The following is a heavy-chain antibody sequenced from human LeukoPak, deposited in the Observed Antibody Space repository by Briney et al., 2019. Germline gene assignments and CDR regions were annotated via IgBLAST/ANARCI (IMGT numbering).Heavy chain of an antibody. CDR1: GYSFTSYW. J-gene: IGHJ4*02. CDR3: ARFMDFWSGYNDY. V-gene: IGHV5-51*01. CDR2: IYPGDSDT. Sequence: GESLKISCKGSGYSFTSYWIGWVRQMPGKGLEWMGIIYPGDSDTRYSPSFQGQVTISADKSISTAYPQWSSLKASDTAMYYCARFMDFWSGYNDYWGQGTLVTVSS. D-gene: IGHD3-3*01.